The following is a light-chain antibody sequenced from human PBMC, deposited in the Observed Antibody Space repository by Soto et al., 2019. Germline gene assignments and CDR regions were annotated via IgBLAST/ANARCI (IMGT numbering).Light chain of an antibody. J-gene: IGLJ2*01. V-gene: IGLV2-14*01. Sequence: QSALTQPASVSGSPGQSITISCTGTSSDVGGYNYVSWYQQHPGKAPKLMIYDVSNRPSGVSNRFSGSKSGNTASLTISGLQAEDEADYYCSSYTSSSPLLFGGGTKLTV. CDR3: SSYTSSSPLL. CDR1: SSDVGGYNY. CDR2: DVS.